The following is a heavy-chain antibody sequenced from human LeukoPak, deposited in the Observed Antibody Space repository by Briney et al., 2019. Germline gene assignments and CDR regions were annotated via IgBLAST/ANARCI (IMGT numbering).Heavy chain of an antibody. CDR2: IYSGGST. D-gene: IGHD6-25*01. CDR3: ARDRAAGYADAFDI. J-gene: IGHJ3*02. CDR1: GFTVSSNY. V-gene: IGHV3-66*01. Sequence: GSLRLSCAASGFTVSSNYMNWVRQAPGKRLEWVSVIYSGGSTYYADSVKGRFTISRDNSKNTLYLQMNSLRAEDTAVYYCARDRAAGYADAFDIWGQGTMVTVSS.